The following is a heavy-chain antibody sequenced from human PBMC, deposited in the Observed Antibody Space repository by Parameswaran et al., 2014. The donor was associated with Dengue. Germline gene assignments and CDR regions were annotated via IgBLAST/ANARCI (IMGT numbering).Heavy chain of an antibody. J-gene: IGHJ6*02. CDR2: IYYSGST. D-gene: IGHD5-12*01. CDR3: AGLSGYDFYYGMDV. V-gene: IGHV4-59*13. Sequence: PGKGLEWIGYIYYSGSTNYNPSLKSRVTISVDTSKNQFSLKLSSVTAADTAVYYCAGLSGYDFYYGMDVWGQGTTVTVSS.